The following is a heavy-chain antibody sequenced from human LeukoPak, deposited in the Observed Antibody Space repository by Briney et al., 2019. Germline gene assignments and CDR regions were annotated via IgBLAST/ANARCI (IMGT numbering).Heavy chain of an antibody. V-gene: IGHV4-59*01. CDR3: ARVIGYCSSSSCYRVYYGMDV. CDR2: IHYSGST. D-gene: IGHD2-2*02. J-gene: IGHJ6*02. CDR1: GDSISSYY. Sequence: PSETLSLTCTVSGDSISSYYWSWIRQPPGKGLEWIGYIHYSGSTNYNPSLKSRVTISIDTSKNQFSLKLSAVTAADTAVYYCARVIGYCSSSSCYRVYYGMDVWAKGPRSPSP.